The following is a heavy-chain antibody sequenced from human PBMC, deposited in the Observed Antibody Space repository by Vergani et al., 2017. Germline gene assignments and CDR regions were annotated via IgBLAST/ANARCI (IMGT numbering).Heavy chain of an antibody. V-gene: IGHV4-34*01. Sequence: QVQLQESGPGLLKPSETLSLTCAVYGGSFSGYYWSWIRQPPGKGLEWIGEINHSGSTNYNPSLKSRVTISVDTSKNQFSLKLSSVTAADTAVYYCARGTGAFDIWGQGTMVTVSS. D-gene: IGHD1-14*01. CDR1: GGSFSGYY. CDR3: ARGTGAFDI. CDR2: INHSGST. J-gene: IGHJ3*02.